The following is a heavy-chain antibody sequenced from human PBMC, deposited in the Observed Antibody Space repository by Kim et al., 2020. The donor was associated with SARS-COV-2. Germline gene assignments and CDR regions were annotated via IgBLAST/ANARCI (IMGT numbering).Heavy chain of an antibody. CDR2: ISYDGSNK. V-gene: IGHV3-30*04. J-gene: IGHJ6*02. Sequence: GGSLRLSCAASGFTFSSYAMHWVRQAPGKGLEWVAVISYDGSNKYYADSVKGRFTISRDNSKNTLYLQMNSLRAEDTAVYYCARESTRYDILGGYEDVWGQETTVTVSS. CDR1: GFTFSSYA. D-gene: IGHD3-9*01. CDR3: ARESTRYDILGGYEDV.